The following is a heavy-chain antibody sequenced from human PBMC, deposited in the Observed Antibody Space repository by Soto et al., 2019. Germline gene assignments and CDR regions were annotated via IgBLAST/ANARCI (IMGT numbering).Heavy chain of an antibody. CDR3: ARAPAEIWFGELLQAFDY. CDR1: GYTFTSYY. J-gene: IGHJ4*02. CDR2: INPSGGST. V-gene: IGHV1-46*03. D-gene: IGHD3-10*01. Sequence: ASVKVSCKASGYTFTSYYMHWVRQAPGQGLEWMGIINPSGGSTSYAQKFQGRVTMTRDTSTSTVYMELSSLRSEDTAVYYCARAPAEIWFGELLQAFDYWGQGTLVTVSS.